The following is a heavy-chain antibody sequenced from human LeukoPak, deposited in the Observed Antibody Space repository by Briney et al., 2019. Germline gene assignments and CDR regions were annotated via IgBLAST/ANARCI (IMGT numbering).Heavy chain of an antibody. D-gene: IGHD3-22*01. Sequence: SETLSLTCTVSGYSISSGYYWGWIRPPPGKGLEWIGSIYHSGSTYYNPSLKSRVTISVDKSKKQFSLKLSSVTAAYTAVYYCATGYYDSSGYYGGGAFDIWGQGTMVTVSS. CDR2: IYHSGST. CDR3: ATGYYDSSGYYGGGAFDI. J-gene: IGHJ3*02. V-gene: IGHV4-38-2*02. CDR1: GYSISSGYY.